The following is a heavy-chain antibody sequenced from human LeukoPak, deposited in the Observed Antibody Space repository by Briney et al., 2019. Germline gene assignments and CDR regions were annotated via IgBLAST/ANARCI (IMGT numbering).Heavy chain of an antibody. Sequence: SETLSLTCTVSGGSISSYYWSWIRQTPGKGLEWIGYIYYSGSTNYNPSLKSRVTISVDTSKNQFSLKLSSVTAADTAVYYCARLGERGHREIGELSPPIYYYYGMDVWGQGTTVTVSS. CDR2: IYYSGST. V-gene: IGHV4-59*08. CDR1: GGSISSYY. J-gene: IGHJ6*02. D-gene: IGHD3-10*01. CDR3: ARLGERGHREIGELSPPIYYYYGMDV.